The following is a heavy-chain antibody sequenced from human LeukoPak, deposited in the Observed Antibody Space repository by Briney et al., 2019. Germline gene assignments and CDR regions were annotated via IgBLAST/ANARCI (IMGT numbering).Heavy chain of an antibody. CDR2: ISSSSNTI. CDR3: AKGGWLQSPFDY. J-gene: IGHJ4*02. CDR1: GFTFSSYS. D-gene: IGHD5-24*01. V-gene: IGHV3-48*01. Sequence: GGSLRLSCAASGFTFSSYSMNWVRQAPGKGLEWVSYISSSSNTIYYADSVKGRFTISRDNFKNTLYLQMNSLRAEDTAVYYCAKGGWLQSPFDYWGQGTLVTVSS.